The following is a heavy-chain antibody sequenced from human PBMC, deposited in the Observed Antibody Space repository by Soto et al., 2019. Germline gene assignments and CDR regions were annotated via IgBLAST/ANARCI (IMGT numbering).Heavy chain of an antibody. V-gene: IGHV1-46*01. J-gene: IGHJ3*02. Sequence: ASVKVSCKASGYTFTNYYIHWVRQAPGQGLEWMGIINPTGGGTNYAQKFQGRVTLTMDTSTSTVYMELSSLRFEDTAVYYCARVLSSSWSLAFDIWGQGTMVTVSS. CDR3: ARVLSSSWSLAFDI. CDR2: INPTGGGT. CDR1: GYTFTNYY. D-gene: IGHD6-13*01.